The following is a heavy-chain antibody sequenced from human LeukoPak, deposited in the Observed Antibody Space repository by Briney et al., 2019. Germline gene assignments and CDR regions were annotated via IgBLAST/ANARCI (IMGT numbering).Heavy chain of an antibody. CDR2: ISGSGGST. V-gene: IGHV3-23*01. D-gene: IGHD6-13*01. J-gene: IGHJ4*02. CDR3: AKDVDLRSSSWYYFDY. Sequence: GGSLRLSCAASGFTFSSYAMSWVRQAPGKGLEWVSAISGSGGSTYYADSVKGRFTISRDNSKNTLYLQMNSLRAEDTAVYYCAKDVDLRSSSWYYFDYWGQGTLVAVSS. CDR1: GFTFSSYA.